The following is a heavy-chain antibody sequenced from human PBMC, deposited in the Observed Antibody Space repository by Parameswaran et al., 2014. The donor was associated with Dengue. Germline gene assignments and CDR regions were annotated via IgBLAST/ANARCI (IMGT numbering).Heavy chain of an antibody. Sequence: VRQAPGKGLEWVSYISSSGSTIYYADSVKGRFTISRDNAKNSLYLQMNSLRAEDTAVYYCASLYNWNQPVVVYFDYWGQGILVTVSS. CDR2: ISSSGSTI. V-gene: IGHV3-48*03. J-gene: IGHJ4*02. D-gene: IGHD1-20*01. CDR3: ASLYNWNQPVVVYFDY.